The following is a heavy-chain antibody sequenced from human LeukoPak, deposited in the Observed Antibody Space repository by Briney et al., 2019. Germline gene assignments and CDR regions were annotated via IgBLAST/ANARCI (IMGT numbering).Heavy chain of an antibody. CDR3: ATPHHALRYFLGSVSWDY. D-gene: IGHD3-9*01. V-gene: IGHV3-23*01. CDR2: ISGSGGST. CDR1: GFTFSSYA. Sequence: QPGGSLRLSCAASGFTFSSYAMSWVRQAPGKGLEWVSAISGSGGSTYYADSVKGRFTISRDNSKNTLHLQMNSLRAEDTAVYYCATPHHALRYFLGSVSWDYWGQGTLVTVSS. J-gene: IGHJ4*02.